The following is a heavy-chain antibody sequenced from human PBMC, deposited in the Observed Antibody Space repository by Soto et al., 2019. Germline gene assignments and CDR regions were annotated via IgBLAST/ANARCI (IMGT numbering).Heavy chain of an antibody. J-gene: IGHJ4*02. D-gene: IGHD2-15*01. CDR3: ARGRPSCSGDSCVVGYFDY. Sequence: QVQLKQWGAGLLKPSETLSLTCAVYDGSFSGYYWSWIRQPPGKGLEWIGEINHSGSTNYNPSLKSRVTISVDTSKNQFSLNLSSVTAADTAVYYCARGRPSCSGDSCVVGYFDYWGQGTLVTVSS. V-gene: IGHV4-34*01. CDR2: INHSGST. CDR1: DGSFSGYY.